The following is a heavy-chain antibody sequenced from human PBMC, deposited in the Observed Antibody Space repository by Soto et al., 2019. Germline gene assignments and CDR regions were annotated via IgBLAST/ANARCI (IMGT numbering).Heavy chain of an antibody. Sequence: QITLKESGPTVVKPTETLTLTCTFSGFSLTTSGVGVGWVRQSPGKAPEWLALFYWDDDKRYSTSLNSRLIITKDTSKNQVVLTLANVDPADTATYYCAHRVLRTVFGLVTTTAIYFDFWGPGTPVVVSS. V-gene: IGHV2-5*02. CDR2: FYWDDDK. D-gene: IGHD3-3*01. CDR1: GFSLTTSGVG. CDR3: AHRVLRTVFGLVTTTAIYFDF. J-gene: IGHJ4*02.